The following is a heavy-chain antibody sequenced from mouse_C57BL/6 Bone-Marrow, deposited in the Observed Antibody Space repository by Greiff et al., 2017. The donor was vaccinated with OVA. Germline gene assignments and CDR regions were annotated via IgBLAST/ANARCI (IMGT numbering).Heavy chain of an antibody. Sequence: EVKVEESGGGLVQPGGSMKLSCAASGFTFSDAWMDWVRQSPEKGLEWVAEIRNKANNHATYYAESVKGRFTISRDDSKSSVYLQMNSLRAEDTGIYYCTREAYDGYSHWYFDVWGTGTTVTVSS. D-gene: IGHD2-3*01. CDR3: TREAYDGYSHWYFDV. CDR1: GFTFSDAW. CDR2: IRNKANNHAT. V-gene: IGHV6-6*01. J-gene: IGHJ1*03.